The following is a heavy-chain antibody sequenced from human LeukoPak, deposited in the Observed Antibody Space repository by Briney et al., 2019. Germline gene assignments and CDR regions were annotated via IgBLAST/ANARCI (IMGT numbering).Heavy chain of an antibody. CDR3: AKGYYYGSGTYADPFDF. Sequence: SETLSLTCAVYGGSFSGYYWSWIRQPPGKGLEWIGYIHHSGSTSYNPSLKSRVTISVDRSKNQFSLKLSSVTAADTAVYYCAKGYYYGSGTYADPFDFWGQGALVTVSS. D-gene: IGHD3-10*01. J-gene: IGHJ4*02. V-gene: IGHV4-34*01. CDR1: GGSFSGYY. CDR2: IHHSGST.